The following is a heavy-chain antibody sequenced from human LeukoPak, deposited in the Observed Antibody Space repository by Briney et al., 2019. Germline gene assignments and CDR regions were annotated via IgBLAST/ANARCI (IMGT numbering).Heavy chain of an antibody. CDR2: VNPNSGGT. D-gene: IGHD5-18*01. V-gene: IGHV1-2*02. CDR3: ARDLDTATPFDY. CDR1: GYIFTDYY. Sequence: ASVKVSCKASGYIFTDYYIHWVRQAPGQGLEWMGWVNPNSGGTNYAENFQGRVTMTRDTSISTAYMELSRLRSDDTAVYYCARDLDTATPFDYWGQGTLVTVSS. J-gene: IGHJ4*02.